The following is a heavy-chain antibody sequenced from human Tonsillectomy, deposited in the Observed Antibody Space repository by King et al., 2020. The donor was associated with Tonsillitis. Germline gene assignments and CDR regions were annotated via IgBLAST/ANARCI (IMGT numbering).Heavy chain of an antibody. Sequence: QLQESGPGLVKPSETLSLTCTVSDGSISSSSYYWGWIRQPPGKGLEWIGSIYYSGSTYYNPSRTSRVTISVDTSKNQFSLKLSSVTAATTDVYYCARTYYYDSRGYYHDGMDVWGQGTTVTVSS. CDR2: IYYSGST. V-gene: IGHV4-39*01. CDR3: ARTYYYDSRGYYHDGMDV. CDR1: DGSISSSSYY. J-gene: IGHJ6*02. D-gene: IGHD3-22*01.